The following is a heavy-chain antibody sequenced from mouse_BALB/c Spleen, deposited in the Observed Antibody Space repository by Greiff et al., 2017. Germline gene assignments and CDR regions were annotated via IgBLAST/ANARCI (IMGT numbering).Heavy chain of an antibody. CDR1: GFTFSSFG. Sequence: EVQLVESGGGLVQPGGSRKLSCAASGFTFSSFGMHWVRQAPEKGLEWVAYISSGSSTIYYADTVKGRFTISRDNPKNTLFLQMTSLRSEDTAMYYCARSDGYQGFPSWFAYWGQGTLVTVSA. D-gene: IGHD2-3*01. CDR2: ISSGSSTI. CDR3: ARSDGYQGFPSWFAY. J-gene: IGHJ3*01. V-gene: IGHV5-17*02.